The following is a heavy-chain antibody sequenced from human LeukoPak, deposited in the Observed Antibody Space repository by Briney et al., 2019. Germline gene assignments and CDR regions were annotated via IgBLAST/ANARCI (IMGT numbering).Heavy chain of an antibody. J-gene: IGHJ6*03. CDR1: GGSIRGYY. CDR2: IYYSGST. V-gene: IGHV4-59*08. D-gene: IGHD3-16*01. CDR3: AVGATHYYMDV. Sequence: SETLSLTCTVSGGSIRGYYWSWVRQPPGKGLEWIAYIYYSGSTNYNPSLKSRVTISLDTSKNQFSLRLSSVTAADTAVYYCAVGATHYYMDVWGKGTTVTVSS.